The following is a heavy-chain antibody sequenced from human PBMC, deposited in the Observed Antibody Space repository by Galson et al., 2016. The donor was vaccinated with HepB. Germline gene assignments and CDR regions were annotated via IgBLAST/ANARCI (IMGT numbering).Heavy chain of an antibody. J-gene: IGHJ4*02. D-gene: IGHD1-26*01. CDR1: GFTFSSYG. Sequence: SLRLSCAASGFTFSSYGMHWVRQAPGKGLEWVAVIWYDGSNKYYADSVKGRFTISKDNFKNTLYLQMNSLRAEDTAVYYCAEKSPGKELSPPDYWGQGTLVTVSS. CDR3: AEKSPGKELSPPDY. CDR2: IWYDGSNK. V-gene: IGHV3-33*08.